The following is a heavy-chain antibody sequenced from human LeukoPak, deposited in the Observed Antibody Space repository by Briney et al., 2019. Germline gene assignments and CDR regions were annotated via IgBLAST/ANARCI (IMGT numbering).Heavy chain of an antibody. Sequence: SETLSLTCTVSGYSISSGYYWGWIRQPPGKGLEWIGSIYHSGSTYYNPSLKSRVTISVDTSKNQFSPKLSSVTAADTAVYYCARGVVPAANYYFDYWGQGTLVTVSS. D-gene: IGHD2-2*01. J-gene: IGHJ4*02. CDR2: IYHSGST. V-gene: IGHV4-38-2*02. CDR1: GYSISSGYY. CDR3: ARGVVPAANYYFDY.